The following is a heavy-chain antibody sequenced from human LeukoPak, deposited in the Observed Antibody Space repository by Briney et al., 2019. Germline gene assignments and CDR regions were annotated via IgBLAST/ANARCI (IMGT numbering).Heavy chain of an antibody. CDR1: GGSISSGGYS. Sequence: PSETLSLTCAVSGGSISSGGYSWSWIRQPPGKGLEWIGYIYHSGSTYYNPSLKSRVTISVDRSKNQFSLKLSSVTAADTAVYYCAREGPRLRFLEWLSSRDPSYGMDVWGQGTTVTVSS. CDR2: IYHSGST. CDR3: AREGPRLRFLEWLSSRDPSYGMDV. D-gene: IGHD3-3*01. V-gene: IGHV4-30-2*01. J-gene: IGHJ6*02.